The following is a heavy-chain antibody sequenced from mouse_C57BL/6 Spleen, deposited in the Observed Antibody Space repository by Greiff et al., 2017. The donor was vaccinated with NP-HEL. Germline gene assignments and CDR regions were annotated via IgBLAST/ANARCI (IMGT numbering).Heavy chain of an antibody. Sequence: QVQLQQPRTELVKPGASVKLSCKASGYTFTSYWMHWVKQRPGQGLEWIGNINPSNGGTNYNEKFKSKATLTVDKSSSTAYMQLSSLTSEDSAVYYCARETITTVVAHFDYWGQGTTLTVSS. J-gene: IGHJ2*01. CDR3: ARETITTVVAHFDY. CDR2: INPSNGGT. CDR1: GYTFTSYW. D-gene: IGHD1-1*01. V-gene: IGHV1-53*01.